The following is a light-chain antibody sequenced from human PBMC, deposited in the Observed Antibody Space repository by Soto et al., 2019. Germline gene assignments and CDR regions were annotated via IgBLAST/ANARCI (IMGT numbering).Light chain of an antibody. CDR1: NSDVGGYNY. CDR2: GVT. V-gene: IGLV2-14*01. Sequence: QSLLTQPASVSGSPGQSITIFCTGTNSDVGGYNYVSWYHQHPGKAPKLIIYGVTNRPSGVSDRFSGSKSGYTASLTISGLRAEDEADYYCSSYTSSSTIYVLGTGTKVTVL. CDR3: SSYTSSSTIYV. J-gene: IGLJ1*01.